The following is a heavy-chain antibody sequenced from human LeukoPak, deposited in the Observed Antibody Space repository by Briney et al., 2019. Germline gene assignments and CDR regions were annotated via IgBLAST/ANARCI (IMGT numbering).Heavy chain of an antibody. Sequence: PSETLSLTCAVYGGSFRGYYWSWIRQPRGKGLEWIGEIHHSGSTNYSPSLKSRATISVDTSKNQFSLKLSSVTAADTAVYYCARAGGYSYGYLDYWGQGTLVTVSS. D-gene: IGHD5-18*01. CDR3: ARAGGYSYGYLDY. V-gene: IGHV4-34*01. CDR2: IHHSGST. J-gene: IGHJ4*02. CDR1: GGSFRGYY.